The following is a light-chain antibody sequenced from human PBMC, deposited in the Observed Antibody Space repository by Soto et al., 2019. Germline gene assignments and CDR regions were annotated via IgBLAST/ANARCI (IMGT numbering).Light chain of an antibody. J-gene: IGKJ1*01. CDR3: LQDYGDSWT. CDR1: RDVGSD. V-gene: IGKV1-6*01. Sequence: TQMTQSPLSLSASVGEKIIITCRASRDVGSDVSWYQQKPGQAPKLVIYAASNLYTGVPSRFSGRGSGTEFTLTISSLQPEDFASYYCLQDYGDSWTFGQGTKVDNK. CDR2: AAS.